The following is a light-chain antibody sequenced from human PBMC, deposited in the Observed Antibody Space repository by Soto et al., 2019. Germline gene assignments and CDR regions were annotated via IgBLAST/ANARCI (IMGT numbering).Light chain of an antibody. CDR2: AEH. CDR3: QPSYSSLAWT. CDR1: QSISSY. Sequence: DIQMTQSPSSLSASVGDRVTITCRSSQSISSYFNGYQQKPGKAPKLLIYAEHSLESGVPSRFSGSGSGTDFTLTISSLQPEDVATYYCQPSYSSLAWTLGQGAKVDIK. V-gene: IGKV1-39*01. J-gene: IGKJ1*01.